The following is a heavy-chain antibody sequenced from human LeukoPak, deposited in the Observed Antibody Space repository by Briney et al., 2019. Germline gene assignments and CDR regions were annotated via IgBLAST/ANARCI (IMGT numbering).Heavy chain of an antibody. J-gene: IGHJ6*02. CDR1: GYTFTSYD. V-gene: IGHV1-8*01. CDR3: ARGPYSSSWYGMDV. CDR2: MNPNSGNT. D-gene: IGHD6-13*01. Sequence: ASVKVSCKASGYTFTSYDINWVRQAPGQGLEWMGWMNPNSGNTGYAQKFQGRVTMTRNTSISTAYMELSSLRSEDTAVYYCARGPYSSSWYGMDVWGQGTTVTVSS.